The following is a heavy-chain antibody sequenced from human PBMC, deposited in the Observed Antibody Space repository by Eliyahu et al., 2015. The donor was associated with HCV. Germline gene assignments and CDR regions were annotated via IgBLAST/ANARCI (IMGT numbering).Heavy chain of an antibody. J-gene: IGHJ4*02. V-gene: IGHV4-4*07. D-gene: IGHD3-9*01. CDR1: XGSLXGYY. CDR3: ARETEYFDWLEAD. Sequence: QVQLQESGPGLVKPSETLSLTXTVSXGSLXGYYWSWIRXPAGKGLXWIGRTXGSGSTNYNPSLRSRVTLSIDTPKNQFSLEMTSVTAADTAVYFCARETEYFDWLEADWGQGTLVTVSS. CDR2: TXGSGST.